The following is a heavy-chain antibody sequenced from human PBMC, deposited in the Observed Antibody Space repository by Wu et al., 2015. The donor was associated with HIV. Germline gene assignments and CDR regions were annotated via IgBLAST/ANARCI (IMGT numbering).Heavy chain of an antibody. CDR2: INPGIGST. Sequence: QVQLVQSGPELKKPRASVKVSCKASGYAFTSYYIHWVRQAPGQGLEWMGLINPGIGSTYYAEKFQGRITVTRDTSTNTVNMQLGTLTSEDTAVYYCARRGSWGDGNSMIRGGLDLWGQGTTVTVSS. D-gene: IGHD3-10*01. CDR3: ARRGSWGDGNSMIRGGLDL. J-gene: IGHJ6*02. CDR1: GYAFTSYY. V-gene: IGHV1-46*01.